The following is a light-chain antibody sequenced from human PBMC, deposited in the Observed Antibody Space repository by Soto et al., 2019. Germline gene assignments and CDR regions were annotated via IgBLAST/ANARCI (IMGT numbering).Light chain of an antibody. CDR2: KAA. Sequence: DIQVTQSPPTLSASVGDRVTITCRASQTISSWLAWYQQKPGKAPKLLIYKAASLESGVPSRFSGSGSGTEFTLTISSLQTDDFATYYCQQYNYYSRTFGQGTKWIS. CDR3: QQYNYYSRT. CDR1: QTISSW. V-gene: IGKV1-5*03. J-gene: IGKJ1*01.